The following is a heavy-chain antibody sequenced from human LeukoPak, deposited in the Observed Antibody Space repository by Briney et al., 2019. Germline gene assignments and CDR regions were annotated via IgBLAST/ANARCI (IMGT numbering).Heavy chain of an antibody. CDR1: GYTLTELS. D-gene: IGHD2-2*01. V-gene: IGHV1-24*01. CDR3: ATDVYCSSTSCMDV. CDR2: LDPEDGET. J-gene: IGHJ6*04. Sequence: ASVKVSCKVSGYTLTELSMHGVRQAPGKGLEWMGGLDPEDGETIYAQKFQGRVTMTEATSTDTAYMELSSLRSEDTAVYSCATDVYCSSTSCMDVWGKGTTVTVSS.